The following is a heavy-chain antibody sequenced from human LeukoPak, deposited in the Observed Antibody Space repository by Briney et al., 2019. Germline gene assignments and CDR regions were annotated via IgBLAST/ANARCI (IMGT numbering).Heavy chain of an antibody. D-gene: IGHD1-26*01. CDR2: IYYSRST. CDR3: TSGRPLGFDY. V-gene: IGHV4-59*13. Sequence: PSETLSLTCTVSGGSISSYYWSWIRQPPGKGLEWIGYIYYSRSTNYNPSLKSRVTISVDTSKNQFSLKLSSVTAADTAVYYCTSGRPLGFDYWGQGTLVTVSS. CDR1: GGSISSYY. J-gene: IGHJ4*02.